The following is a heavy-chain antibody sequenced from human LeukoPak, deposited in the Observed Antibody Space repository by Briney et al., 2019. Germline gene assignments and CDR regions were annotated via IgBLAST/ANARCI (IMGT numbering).Heavy chain of an antibody. Sequence: GASVKVSCKASGYTFTSYAMHWVRQAPGKGLEWVAVISYDGSNKYYADSVKGRFTISRDNSKNTLYLQMNSLRAEDTAVYYCARSEGRRGCSGYDPAGYFDYWGQGTLVTVSS. D-gene: IGHD5-12*01. CDR1: GYTFTSYA. J-gene: IGHJ4*02. V-gene: IGHV3-30-3*01. CDR2: ISYDGSNK. CDR3: ARSEGRRGCSGYDPAGYFDY.